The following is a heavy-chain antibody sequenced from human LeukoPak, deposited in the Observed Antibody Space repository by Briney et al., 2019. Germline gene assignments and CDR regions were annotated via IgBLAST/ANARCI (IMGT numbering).Heavy chain of an antibody. CDR3: ARDPHILDYGFDY. Sequence: PSETLSLTCTVSGGSISSGGYYWSWIRQHPGKGLEWIGYIYYSGSTYYNPSLKSRVTISVDTSKNQFSLKLSSVTAADTAVYYCARDPHILDYGFDYWGQGPLVTVSS. CDR2: IYYSGST. CDR1: GGSISSGGYY. D-gene: IGHD4-17*01. V-gene: IGHV4-31*03. J-gene: IGHJ4*02.